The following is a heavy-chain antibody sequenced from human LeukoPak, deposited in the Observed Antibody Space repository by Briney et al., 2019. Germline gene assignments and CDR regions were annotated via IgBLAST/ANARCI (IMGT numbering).Heavy chain of an antibody. CDR1: GGTFSSYA. V-gene: IGHV1-18*01. CDR2: ISAYNGNT. D-gene: IGHD5-18*01. CDR3: ARTDVDTAMAHFDY. Sequence: GASVKVSCKASGGTFSSYAISWVRQAPGQGLEWMGWISAYNGNTNYAQKLQGRVTMTTDTSTSTAYMELRSLRSDDTAVYYCARTDVDTAMAHFDYWGQGTLVTVSS. J-gene: IGHJ4*02.